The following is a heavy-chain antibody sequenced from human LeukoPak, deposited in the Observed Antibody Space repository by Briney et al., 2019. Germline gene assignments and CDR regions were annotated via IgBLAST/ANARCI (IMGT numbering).Heavy chain of an antibody. J-gene: IGHJ5*02. CDR2: INPIIGVT. V-gene: IGHV1-2*06. D-gene: IGHD2-15*01. CDR1: GYTFTGYY. CDR3: ARAPLGWNWFDP. Sequence: SLKVSCKASGYTFTGYYMHWARQAPGQGLEWMGRINPIIGVTDYAPKFQGRVTMTKDTSISTGYMELSRLRSDDTAVYYCARAPLGWNWFDPWGRGTLVTVSS.